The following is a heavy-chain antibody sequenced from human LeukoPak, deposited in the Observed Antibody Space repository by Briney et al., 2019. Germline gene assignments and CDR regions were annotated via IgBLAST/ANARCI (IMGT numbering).Heavy chain of an antibody. CDR2: IKSKTDGGTI. CDR1: GFILCNAW. Sequence: GGSLRLSCAACGFILCNAWMRGVRQAPGKGVEWVGHIKSKTDGGTIDYAAPVKGRFTISRDDSKNTLYLQMDSLKTEDTAVYYCTTNGGKRYFGYWGQGTLVTVSS. D-gene: IGHD3-9*01. J-gene: IGHJ4*02. CDR3: TTNGGKRYFGY. V-gene: IGHV3-15*01.